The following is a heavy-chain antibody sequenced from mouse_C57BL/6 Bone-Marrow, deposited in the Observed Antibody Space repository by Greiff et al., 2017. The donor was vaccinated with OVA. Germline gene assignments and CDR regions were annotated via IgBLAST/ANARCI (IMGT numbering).Heavy chain of an antibody. J-gene: IGHJ1*03. CDR3: APFSRHFDV. D-gene: IGHD1-1*01. CDR1: GYTFTDYY. Sequence: EVQLHQSGPELVKPGASVKISCTASGYTFTDYYLNWVKQSHGKSLEWIGDINPNNGGTRSNQKFKGNATLTVDKSSSTAYMERRSLTSEDSAVYYCAPFSRHFDVWGTGTTVTVSS. V-gene: IGHV1-26*01. CDR2: INPNNGGT.